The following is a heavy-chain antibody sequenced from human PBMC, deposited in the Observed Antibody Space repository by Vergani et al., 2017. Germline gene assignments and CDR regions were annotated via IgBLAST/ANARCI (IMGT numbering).Heavy chain of an antibody. Sequence: QVQLQESGPGLVKPSQTLSLTCTVSGGSISSGSYYWGWIRQPPGKGLEWIGSIYYSGSTYYNPSLKSRVTISVDTSKNQFSLKLSSVTAADTAVYYCARTNGNPSRSSPTLHYYYYYMDVWGKGTTVTVSS. D-gene: IGHD1-14*01. CDR3: ARTNGNPSRSSPTLHYYYYYMDV. V-gene: IGHV4-39*01. CDR2: IYYSGST. J-gene: IGHJ6*03. CDR1: GGSISSGSYY.